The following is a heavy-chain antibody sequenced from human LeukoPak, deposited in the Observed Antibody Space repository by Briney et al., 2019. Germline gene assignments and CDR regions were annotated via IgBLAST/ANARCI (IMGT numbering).Heavy chain of an antibody. J-gene: IGHJ4*02. V-gene: IGHV3-21*04. CDR2: ISSSSSYI. CDR3: AKLSSSGYIDIFDY. CDR1: GFTFSSYS. D-gene: IGHD3-22*01. Sequence: TGGSLRLSRAASGFTFSSYSMNWVRQAPGKGLEWVSSISSSSSYIYYADSVKGRFTISRDNSKNTLYLQMNSLRAEDTAVYYCAKLSSSGYIDIFDYWGQGTLVTVSS.